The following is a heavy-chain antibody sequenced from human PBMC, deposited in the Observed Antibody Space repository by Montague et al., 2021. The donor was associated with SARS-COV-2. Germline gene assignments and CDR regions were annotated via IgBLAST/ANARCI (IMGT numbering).Heavy chain of an antibody. D-gene: IGHD3-3*01. CDR2: INHSGST. J-gene: IGHJ6*03. V-gene: IGHV4-34*01. CDR3: ARTYTYYDFWSGYPWDYYMDV. Sequence: SETLSLTCAVYGGSFSGYYWSWIRQPPGKGLEWIGEINHSGSTNYNPSLKSQVTISVDTSKNQFSLKLSSVTAADTAVYYCARTYTYYDFWSGYPWDYYMDVWGKGTTVTVSS. CDR1: GGSFSGYY.